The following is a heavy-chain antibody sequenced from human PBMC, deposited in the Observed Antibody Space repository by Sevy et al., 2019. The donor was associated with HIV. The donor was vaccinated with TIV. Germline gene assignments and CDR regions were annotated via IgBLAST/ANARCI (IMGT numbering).Heavy chain of an antibody. D-gene: IGHD2-2*01. Sequence: GGSLRLSCAASGFTVSSKYMSWVRQAPGKGLEWVSIFYINGNTYYSDSVKGRFIISRDTSQNTVFLHMNSLRAEDTAVYYCVREAFCSSATCYRPYWGQGTLVTVSS. CDR2: FYINGNT. V-gene: IGHV3-66*01. CDR3: VREAFCSSATCYRPY. CDR1: GFTVSSKY. J-gene: IGHJ4*02.